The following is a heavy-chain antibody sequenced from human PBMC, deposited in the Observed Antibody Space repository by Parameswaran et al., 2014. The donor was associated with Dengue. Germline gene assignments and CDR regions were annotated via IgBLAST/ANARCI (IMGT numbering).Heavy chain of an antibody. Sequence: VRQAPGKGLEWIGEINHSGSTNYNPSLKSRVTISVDTSKNQFSLKLSSVTAADTAVYYCARVRVVAPHYYYYYIDVWGKGTTVTVSS. J-gene: IGHJ6*03. V-gene: IGHV4-34*01. CDR2: INHSGST. CDR3: ARVRVVAPHYYYYYIDV. D-gene: IGHD2-2*01.